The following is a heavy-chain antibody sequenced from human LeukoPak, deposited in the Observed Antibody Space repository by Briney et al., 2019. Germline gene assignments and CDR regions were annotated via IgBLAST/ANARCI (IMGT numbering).Heavy chain of an antibody. Sequence: PGRSLRLSCAASGFTFSSYAMHWVRQAPGKGLEWVAVISYDGSNKYYADSVKGRFTISRDNSKNTLYLQMNSPRAEDTAVYYCARVRGYYDSSGYLDYWGQGTLVTVSS. CDR1: GFTFSSYA. CDR3: ARVRGYYDSSGYLDY. CDR2: ISYDGSNK. V-gene: IGHV3-30-3*01. D-gene: IGHD3-22*01. J-gene: IGHJ4*02.